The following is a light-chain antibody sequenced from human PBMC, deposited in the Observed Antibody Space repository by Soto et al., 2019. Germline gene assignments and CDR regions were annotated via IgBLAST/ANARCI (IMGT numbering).Light chain of an antibody. CDR3: QQYGGSPIT. V-gene: IGKV3-20*01. CDR1: QSISSN. Sequence: IVLAHSPSTLSLSPGARATLSWRASQSISSNLAWYQQKPGQAPRLLISGASIRAAGIPDRFSGSGSGTDFTLTISRLEPEDFALYYFQQYGGSPITFGQGTRRE. CDR2: GAS. J-gene: IGKJ5*01.